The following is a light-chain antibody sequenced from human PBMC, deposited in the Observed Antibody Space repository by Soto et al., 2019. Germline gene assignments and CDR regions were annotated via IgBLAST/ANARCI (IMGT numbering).Light chain of an antibody. CDR1: QSVSHA. V-gene: IGKV3-11*01. CDR3: QQRGSWPPSIT. J-gene: IGKJ5*01. Sequence: EVVLTQSPATQSLSPGDRSTFSCMPIQSVSHALAWYQQKPGQAPRLLIHDASSRATGIPARFSGSGSETDFTLTISSLEPEDFAVYYCQQRGSWPPSITFGQGTRLEIK. CDR2: DAS.